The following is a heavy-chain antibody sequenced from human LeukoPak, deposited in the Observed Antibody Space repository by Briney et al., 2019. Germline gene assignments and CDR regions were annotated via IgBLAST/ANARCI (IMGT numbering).Heavy chain of an antibody. Sequence: PGGSLRLSCAASGFTFNTYSMSWVRQAPGKGLEWVSAISTSGDSTYYADSVKGRFIISRDNSKNTLYLQMHSLRAEDTAVYYCASSLHCSGGSCYRVVGWGQGTLVTVSS. CDR2: ISTSGDST. CDR1: GFTFNTYS. CDR3: ASSLHCSGGSCYRVVG. V-gene: IGHV3-23*01. J-gene: IGHJ4*02. D-gene: IGHD2-15*01.